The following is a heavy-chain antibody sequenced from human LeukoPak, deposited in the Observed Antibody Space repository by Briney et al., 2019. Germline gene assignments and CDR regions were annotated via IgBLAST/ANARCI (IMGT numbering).Heavy chain of an antibody. CDR1: GFTFSSYG. Sequence: GGSLRLSCAASGFTFSSYGMHWVRQAPGKGLEWVAVIWYDGSNKYYADSVKGRFTISRDNSKNTPYLQMNSLRAEDTAVYYCAKGSGTLDYWGQGTLVTVSS. V-gene: IGHV3-33*06. J-gene: IGHJ4*02. CDR2: IWYDGSNK. CDR3: AKGSGTLDY. D-gene: IGHD1-7*01.